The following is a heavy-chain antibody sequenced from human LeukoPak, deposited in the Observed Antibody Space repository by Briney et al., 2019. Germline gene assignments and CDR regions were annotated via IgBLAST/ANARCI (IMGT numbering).Heavy chain of an antibody. CDR2: INHSGST. V-gene: IGHV4-34*01. CDR1: GGSFSGYY. Sequence: SETLSLTCAVYGGSFSGYYWSWIRQPPGKGLEWIGEINHSGSTNYNPSLKSRVTISVDTSKNQFSLKLSSVTAADTAVYYCASHMVHDSSGYLRDAFDIWGQGTMVTVSS. J-gene: IGHJ3*02. D-gene: IGHD3-22*01. CDR3: ASHMVHDSSGYLRDAFDI.